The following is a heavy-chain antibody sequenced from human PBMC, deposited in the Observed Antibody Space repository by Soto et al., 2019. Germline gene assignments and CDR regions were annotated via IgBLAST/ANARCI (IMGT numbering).Heavy chain of an antibody. V-gene: IGHV3-30*18. J-gene: IGHJ6*02. CDR3: AKAGWGGDYYYGLDV. CDR2: VSFDGTNT. Sequence: QVQVVESGGGVVRPGRSLRLSCAASGFNFNNYAMHWVRQAPGKGLEWVAVVSFDGTNTYYAGSVKGRFTISRDSSNNTVSLQMNGLTSEDTAAYYCAKAGWGGDYYYGLDVWGQGTTVTVSS. CDR1: GFNFNNYA. D-gene: IGHD2-21*01.